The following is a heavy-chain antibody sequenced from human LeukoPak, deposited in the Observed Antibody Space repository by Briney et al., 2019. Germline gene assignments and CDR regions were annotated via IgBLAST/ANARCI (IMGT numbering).Heavy chain of an antibody. V-gene: IGHV3-48*01. CDR1: GFTFSSYS. Sequence: PGGSLRLSCAASGFTFSSYSMNWVRQAPGKGLEWVSYISSSSSTIYYADSVKGRFTISRDNAKNSLYLQMNSLRAEDTAVYYCARGGSVVVPAPDYWGQGTLVTVSS. CDR3: ARGGSVVVPAPDY. J-gene: IGHJ4*02. D-gene: IGHD2-2*01. CDR2: ISSSSSTI.